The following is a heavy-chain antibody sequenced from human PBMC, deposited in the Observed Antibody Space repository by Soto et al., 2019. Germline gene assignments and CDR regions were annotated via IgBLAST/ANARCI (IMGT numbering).Heavy chain of an antibody. D-gene: IGHD3-10*01. CDR1: GYTFTSYG. Sequence: QVQLVQSGAEVKKPGASVKVSCKASGYTFTSYGISWVRQAPGQGLEWMGWISAYNGNTNYAQKLQGRVTMTTDTLTTXAYMELRSLRSDDTAVYYCARDRVLKGSGSTWFDPWGQGTLVTVSS. CDR3: ARDRVLKGSGSTWFDP. CDR2: ISAYNGNT. J-gene: IGHJ5*02. V-gene: IGHV1-18*01.